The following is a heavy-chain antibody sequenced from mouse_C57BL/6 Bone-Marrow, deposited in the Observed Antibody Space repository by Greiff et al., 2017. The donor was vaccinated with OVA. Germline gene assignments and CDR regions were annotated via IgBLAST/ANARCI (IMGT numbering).Heavy chain of an antibody. V-gene: IGHV1-50*01. CDR2: IDPSDSYT. CDR3: ARSTVGSPHFDY. Sequence: QVQLQQPGAELVKPGASVKLSCKASSYTFTSYWMQWVKQRPGQGLEWIGEIDPSDSYTNYNQKFKGKATLTVDTSSSTAYMQLSSLTSEDSAVYYCARSTVGSPHFDYWGQGTTLTVSS. D-gene: IGHD1-1*01. CDR1: SYTFTSYW. J-gene: IGHJ2*01.